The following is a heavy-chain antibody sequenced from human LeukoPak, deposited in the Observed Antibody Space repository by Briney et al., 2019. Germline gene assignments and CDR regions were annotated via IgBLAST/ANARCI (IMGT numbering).Heavy chain of an antibody. D-gene: IGHD1-26*01. J-gene: IGHJ4*02. CDR2: INPNSGGT. CDR3: ASHRSSGRKAYDEY. V-gene: IGHV1-2*02. Sequence: ASVKVSCQASGYTFTGYYMHWVRQAPGQGLEWMGRINPNSGGTNYAQKFQGRVTMTRDTSISTAYMELSRLRSDDTAVYYCASHRSSGRKAYDEYWGQGTLVTVSS. CDR1: GYTFTGYY.